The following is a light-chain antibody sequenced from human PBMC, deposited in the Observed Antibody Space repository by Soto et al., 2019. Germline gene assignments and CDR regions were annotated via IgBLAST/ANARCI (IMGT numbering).Light chain of an antibody. CDR2: DDY. J-gene: IGLJ2*01. CDR1: NIGGKS. CDR3: QVWDSSRYLQV. V-gene: IGLV3-21*02. Sequence: SYELTQPPSVSVAPGQTARITCGGDNIGGKSVHWYQQKPGQAHVLVVYDDYDRPSGIPERLSGSNSRNTASLTISRVEAGNEAVYYCQVWDSSRYLQVCGGGTKQTVL.